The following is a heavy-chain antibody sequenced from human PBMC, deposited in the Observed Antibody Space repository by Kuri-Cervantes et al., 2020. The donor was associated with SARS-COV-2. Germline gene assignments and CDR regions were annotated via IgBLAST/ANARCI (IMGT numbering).Heavy chain of an antibody. CDR2: ISAYNGNT. D-gene: IGHD6-19*01. J-gene: IGHJ4*02. CDR3: ARERGSSGWYGFDY. V-gene: IGHV1-18*04. CDR1: GYTFTSYG. Sequence: ASVKVSCKASGYTFTSYGISWVRQAPGQGLEWRGWISAYNGNTDYAQKLQGRVTMTTDTSTSTAYMELRSLRSDDTAVYYCARERGSSGWYGFDYWGQGTLVTVSS.